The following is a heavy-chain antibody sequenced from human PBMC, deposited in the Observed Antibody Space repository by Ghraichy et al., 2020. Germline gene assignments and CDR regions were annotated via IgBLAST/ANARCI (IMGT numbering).Heavy chain of an antibody. J-gene: IGHJ4*02. CDR3: AREVLFSLYDSSGYAPYFDY. CDR2: IYSGGST. D-gene: IGHD3-22*01. Sequence: GGSLRLSCAASGFTVSSNYMSWVRQAPGKGLEWVSVIYSGGSTYYADSVKGRFTISRDNSKNTLYLQMNSLRAEDTAVYYCAREVLFSLYDSSGYAPYFDYWGQGTLVTVSS. V-gene: IGHV3-53*01. CDR1: GFTVSSNY.